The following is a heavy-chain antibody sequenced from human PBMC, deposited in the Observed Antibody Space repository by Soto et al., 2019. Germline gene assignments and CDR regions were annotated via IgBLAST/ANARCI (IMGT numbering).Heavy chain of an antibody. CDR2: MNPNSGNT. Sequence: QVQLVQSGAEVKKPGASVKVSCKASGYTFTSYDINWVRQATGQGLEWMGWMNPNSGNTGYAQKFQGRVTMIRNTGISTDYIELSSLRSEDTAVYYCARGKIVVVPGATYNWFDPWGQGTLVTVSS. V-gene: IGHV1-8*01. D-gene: IGHD2-2*01. J-gene: IGHJ5*02. CDR1: GYTFTSYD. CDR3: ARGKIVVVPGATYNWFDP.